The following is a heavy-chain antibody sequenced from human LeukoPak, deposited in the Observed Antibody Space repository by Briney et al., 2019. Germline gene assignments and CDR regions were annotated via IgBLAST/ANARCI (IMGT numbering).Heavy chain of an antibody. J-gene: IGHJ5*02. V-gene: IGHV3-30*03. Sequence: GGSLRLSCAASGFTFSSYGMHWVRQAPGKGLEWVAVISYDGSNKYYADSVKGRFTISRDNAKNSLYLQMNSLRAEDTAVYYCARDPMVRGVRVNWFDPWGQGTLVTVSS. CDR2: ISYDGSNK. D-gene: IGHD3-10*01. CDR1: GFTFSSYG. CDR3: ARDPMVRGVRVNWFDP.